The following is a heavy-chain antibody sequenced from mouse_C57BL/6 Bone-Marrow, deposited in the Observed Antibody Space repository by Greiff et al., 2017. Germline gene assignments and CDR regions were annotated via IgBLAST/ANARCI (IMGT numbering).Heavy chain of an antibody. V-gene: IGHV14-1*01. CDR2: IDPEDGDT. CDR1: GFNIKDYY. CDR3: TFVGYYTWFDY. Sequence: VQLQQSGAELVRPGASVKLSCTASGFNIKDYYMHWVKQRPEQGLEWIGRIDPEDGDTEYAPKFQGKATMTADTSSNTAYLQLSSLTSEDTAVXYCTFVGYYTWFDYWGQGTPVTVSA. D-gene: IGHD2-12*01. J-gene: IGHJ3*01.